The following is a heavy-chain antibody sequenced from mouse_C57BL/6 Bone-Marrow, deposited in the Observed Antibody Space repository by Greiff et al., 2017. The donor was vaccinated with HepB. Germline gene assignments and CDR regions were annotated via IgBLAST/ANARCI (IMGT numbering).Heavy chain of an antibody. V-gene: IGHV1-82*01. CDR1: GYAFSSSW. Sequence: QVQLQQSGPELVKPGASVKISCKASGYAFSSSWMNWVKQRPGKGLEWIGRIYPGDGDTNYNGKFKGKATLTADKSYSTAYMQLSSLTSEDSAVYFCARSPGVFDYWGQGTTLTVSS. CDR2: IYPGDGDT. CDR3: ARSPGVFDY. J-gene: IGHJ2*01.